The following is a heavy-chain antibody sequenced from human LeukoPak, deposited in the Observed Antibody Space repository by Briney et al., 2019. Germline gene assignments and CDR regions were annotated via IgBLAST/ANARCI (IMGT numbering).Heavy chain of an antibody. Sequence: GGSLRLSCAASGFTFSSYAMSWVRQAPGKGLEWVSAISGSGGSTYYADSVKGRFTISRDNSKNTLYLQMNSLRAEDTVVYYCAKPSFTYYYDSSGYYFDYWGQGTLVTVSS. CDR1: GFTFSSYA. V-gene: IGHV3-23*01. D-gene: IGHD3-22*01. J-gene: IGHJ4*02. CDR3: AKPSFTYYYDSSGYYFDY. CDR2: ISGSGGST.